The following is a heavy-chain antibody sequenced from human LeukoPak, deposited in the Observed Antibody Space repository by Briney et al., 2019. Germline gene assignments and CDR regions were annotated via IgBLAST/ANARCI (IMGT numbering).Heavy chain of an antibody. CDR1: GFTFSSYA. Sequence: GGSLRLSCAASGFTFSSYAMHWVRQAPGKGLEWVAVISYDGSNKYYADSVKGRFTISRDNSKNTLYLQMNSLRAEDTAVYYCAKGSRYYDSSGYGPWGQGTLATVSS. D-gene: IGHD3-22*01. CDR3: AKGSRYYDSSGYGP. J-gene: IGHJ5*02. V-gene: IGHV3-30-3*01. CDR2: ISYDGSNK.